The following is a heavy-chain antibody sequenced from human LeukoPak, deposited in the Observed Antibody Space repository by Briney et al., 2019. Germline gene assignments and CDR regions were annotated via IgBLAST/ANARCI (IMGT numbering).Heavy chain of an antibody. J-gene: IGHJ5*02. D-gene: IGHD3-3*01. Sequence: GGSLRLSCAASGLSFSDSAVLWVRHSTGEGLKWGSSISNTGGRTSYADSVKGRFTITRDNSRTTVNLQMNSLRAGATARYYCAKGGQDFDFWRFDLWGQGILVIVSS. CDR1: GLSFSDSA. V-gene: IGHV3-23*01. CDR3: AKGGQDFDFWRFDL. CDR2: ISNTGGRT.